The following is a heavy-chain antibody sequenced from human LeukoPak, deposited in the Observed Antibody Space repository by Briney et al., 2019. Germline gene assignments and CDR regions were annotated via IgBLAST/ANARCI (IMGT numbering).Heavy chain of an antibody. V-gene: IGHV1-8*01. D-gene: IGHD2-15*01. CDR2: MNPNSGNT. J-gene: IGHJ3*02. CDR1: GYTFTSYD. CDR3: ALTAATILGDAFDI. Sequence: ASVKVSCKASGYTFTSYDINWVRQATGQGLAWMGWMNPNSGNTGYAQKFQGRVTMTRNTSISTAYMELSSLRSEDTAVYYCALTAATILGDAFDIWGQGTMVTVSS.